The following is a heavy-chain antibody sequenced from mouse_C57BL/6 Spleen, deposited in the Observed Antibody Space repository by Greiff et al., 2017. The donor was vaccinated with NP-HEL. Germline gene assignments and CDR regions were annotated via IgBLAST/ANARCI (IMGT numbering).Heavy chain of an antibody. CDR3: ARSRYSNYDYYAMDD. CDR2: ISSGSSTI. V-gene: IGHV5-17*01. J-gene: IGHJ4*01. Sequence: EVKLVESGGGLVKPGGSLKLSCAASGFTFSDYGMHWVRQAPEKGLEWVAYISSGSSTIYYADTVKGRFTISRDNAKNTLFLQMTSLRSEDTAMYYCARSRYSNYDYYAMDDWGQGTSVTVSS. D-gene: IGHD2-5*01. CDR1: GFTFSDYG.